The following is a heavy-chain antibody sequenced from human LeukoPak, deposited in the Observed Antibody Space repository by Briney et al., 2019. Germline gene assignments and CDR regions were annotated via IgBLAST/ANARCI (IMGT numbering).Heavy chain of an antibody. CDR3: AKDSYGSGRKYYYYYFYMDV. J-gene: IGHJ6*03. CDR2: ISYYGSNK. D-gene: IGHD6-19*01. CDR1: GFTFSSYG. V-gene: IGHV3-30*18. Sequence: PGRSLRLSCAASGFTFSSYGMHWVRQAPGKGLEWVAVISYYGSNKYYADSVKGRFTISRDNSKNTLYLQMNSLRAEDTAVYYCAKDSYGSGRKYYYYYFYMDVWGKGATVTVSS.